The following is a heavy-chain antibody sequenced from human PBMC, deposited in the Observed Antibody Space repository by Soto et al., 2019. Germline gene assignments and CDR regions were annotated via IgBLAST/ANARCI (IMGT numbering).Heavy chain of an antibody. V-gene: IGHV1-2*04. CDR1: GYTFTGYY. Sequence: ASVKVSCKASGYTFTGYYMHWVRQAPGQGLEWMGWINPNSGGTNYAQKFQGWVTMTRDTSISTAYMELSRLRSDDTAVYYCARATTELRLDYWDQGTLVTVSS. CDR2: INPNSGGT. J-gene: IGHJ4*02. D-gene: IGHD1-7*01. CDR3: ARATTELRLDY.